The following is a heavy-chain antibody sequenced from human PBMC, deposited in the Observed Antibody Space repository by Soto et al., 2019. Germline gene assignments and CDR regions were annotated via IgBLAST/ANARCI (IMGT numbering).Heavy chain of an antibody. J-gene: IGHJ4*02. Sequence: QITLKESGPTLVKPTQTLTLTCTFSGFSLSTSGVGVGWIRQPPGKALEWLALIYWDDDKRYSPSLKSRLTIXKXXSKNQVVLTMTNMDPVDTATYYCAHSDCGNSGSGYWGQGTLVTVSS. D-gene: IGHD2-21*02. V-gene: IGHV2-5*02. CDR1: GFSLSTSGVG. CDR2: IYWDDDK. CDR3: AHSDCGNSGSGY.